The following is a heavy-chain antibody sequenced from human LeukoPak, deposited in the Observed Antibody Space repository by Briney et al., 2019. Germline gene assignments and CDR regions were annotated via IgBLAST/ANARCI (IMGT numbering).Heavy chain of an antibody. CDR2: IYTSGST. CDR3: ARDRLEVIELRTLDAFDI. Sequence: SETLSLTCTVSGGSISSYYWSWIRQPAGKGLEWIGRIYTSGSTNYNPSLKSRVTMSVDTSKNQFSLKLSSVTAADTAVYYCARDRLEVIELRTLDAFDIWGRGTMVTVSS. J-gene: IGHJ3*02. CDR1: GGSISSYY. D-gene: IGHD1-26*01. V-gene: IGHV4-4*07.